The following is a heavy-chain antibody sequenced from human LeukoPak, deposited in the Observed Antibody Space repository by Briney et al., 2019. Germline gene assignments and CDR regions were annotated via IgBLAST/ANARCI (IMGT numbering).Heavy chain of an antibody. Sequence: SETLSLTCIASGDSIRSYYWNWIRQAPGKALEWIGHIHNNGDIAYNFSLKSRVTISMDTSKNQFSLKLSSVTAADTAVYYCARDIRHGWYFDYWGQGTLVTVSS. J-gene: IGHJ4*02. CDR2: IHNNGDI. CDR1: GDSIRSYY. CDR3: ARDIRHGWYFDY. D-gene: IGHD2-21*01. V-gene: IGHV4-4*08.